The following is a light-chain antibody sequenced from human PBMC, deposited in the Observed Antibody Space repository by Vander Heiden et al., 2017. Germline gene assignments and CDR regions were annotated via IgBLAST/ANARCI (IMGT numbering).Light chain of an antibody. Sequence: DIQMTQSPSTLSASVGDRVTITCRASQSISNWLAWYQQKAGKPPKLLMYKASSLESGVPSRFSGSGSGTEFTLTISSLQPDDLATYYCQQYNSYPWTFGQGTKVDIK. CDR3: QQYNSYPWT. CDR1: QSISNW. J-gene: IGKJ1*01. V-gene: IGKV1-5*03. CDR2: KAS.